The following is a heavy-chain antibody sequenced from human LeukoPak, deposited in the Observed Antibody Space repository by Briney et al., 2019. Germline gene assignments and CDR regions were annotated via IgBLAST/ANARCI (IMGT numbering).Heavy chain of an antibody. CDR1: GFTFSSYT. V-gene: IGHV3-21*06. CDR2: INSRSDTI. J-gene: IGHJ5*02. Sequence: GGSLRLSCAASGFTFSSYTMHWVRQAPEKGLDWVSSINSRSDTIFYAESVRGRFTISRDNVKNSLYLQLNSLRVEDTAIYYCARDVMVRNWFDPWGQGTLVTVSS. CDR3: ARDVMVRNWFDP. D-gene: IGHD3-10*01.